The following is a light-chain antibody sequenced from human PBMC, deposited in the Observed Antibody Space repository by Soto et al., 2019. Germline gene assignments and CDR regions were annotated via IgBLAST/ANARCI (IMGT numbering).Light chain of an antibody. CDR1: HSVSSN. Sequence: EIVVTHSPPTLSVSTGERATLSCRASHSVSSNLAWYQQKPGQAPRLLIYGASTRATGIPARFSGSGSGTDFTLTISSLEPEDFAVYYCQQRSNWPITFGQGTRLEI. V-gene: IGKV3-11*01. J-gene: IGKJ5*01. CDR3: QQRSNWPIT. CDR2: GAS.